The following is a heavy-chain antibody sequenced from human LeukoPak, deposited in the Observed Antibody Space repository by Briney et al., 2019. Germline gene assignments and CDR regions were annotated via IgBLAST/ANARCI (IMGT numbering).Heavy chain of an antibody. Sequence: SETLSLTCTVSGGSISSYYWSWIRQPPGKGLEWIGYIYYSGSTNYNPSLKSRVTMSVDTSKNQFSLKLSSVTAADTAVYYCARSAMVPGGGPFDYWGQGTLVTASS. V-gene: IGHV4-59*12. CDR3: ARSAMVPGGGPFDY. D-gene: IGHD3-10*01. J-gene: IGHJ4*02. CDR1: GGSISSYY. CDR2: IYYSGST.